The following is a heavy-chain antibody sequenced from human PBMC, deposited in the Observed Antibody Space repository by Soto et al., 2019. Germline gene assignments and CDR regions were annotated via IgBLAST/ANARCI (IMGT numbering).Heavy chain of an antibody. D-gene: IGHD1-26*01. CDR3: ARLNSLLFYYMDV. CDR1: GGSISSSSYY. CDR2: IYYSGST. V-gene: IGHV4-39*01. J-gene: IGHJ6*03. Sequence: QLQLQESGPGLVKPSETLSLTCTVPGGSISSSSYYWGWIRQPPGKGLEWIGSIYYSGSTYYNPSLKSRVTISVDTSKNQFSLKLSSVTAADTAVYYCARLNSLLFYYMDVWGKGTTVTVSS.